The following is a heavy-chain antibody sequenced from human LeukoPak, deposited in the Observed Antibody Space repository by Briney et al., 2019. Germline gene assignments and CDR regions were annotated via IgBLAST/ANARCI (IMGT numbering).Heavy chain of an antibody. Sequence: GGSLRLSCAASGFTFSSYGMSWVRQAPGKGLEWVSSISSSSSYIYYADSVKGRFTISRDNAKNSLYLQMNSLRAEDTAVYYCARKWELSSNYAFDIWGQGTMVTVSS. CDR1: GFTFSSYG. D-gene: IGHD1-26*01. V-gene: IGHV3-21*01. CDR2: ISSSSSYI. J-gene: IGHJ3*02. CDR3: ARKWELSSNYAFDI.